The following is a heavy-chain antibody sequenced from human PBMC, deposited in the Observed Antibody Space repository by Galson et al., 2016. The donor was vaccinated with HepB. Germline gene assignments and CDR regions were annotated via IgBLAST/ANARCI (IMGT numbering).Heavy chain of an antibody. V-gene: IGHV3-33*01. D-gene: IGHD2/OR15-2a*01. CDR2: IWYDGSNK. Sequence: SLRLSCAASGFTFSSYGMHWVRQAPGKGLEWVAVIWYDGSNKYYADSVKGRFTISRDTFKNTLYLQMNSLRAEDTAVYYCARAFFRAAYFDYWGQGTLVTVSS. CDR3: ARAFFRAAYFDY. J-gene: IGHJ4*02. CDR1: GFTFSSYG.